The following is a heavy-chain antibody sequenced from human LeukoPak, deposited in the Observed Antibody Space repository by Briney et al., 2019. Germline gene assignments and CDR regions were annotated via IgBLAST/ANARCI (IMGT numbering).Heavy chain of an antibody. J-gene: IGHJ5*02. V-gene: IGHV4-59*01. CDR2: IYYSGST. D-gene: IGHD3-10*01. Sequence: SETLSLTCTVSGGSISSYHWSWIRQPPGKGLEWIGYIYYSGSTNYNPSLKSRVTISVDTSKNQFSLKLSSVTAADTAVYYCARMVRGANARGFDPWGQGILVTVSS. CDR3: ARMVRGANARGFDP. CDR1: GGSISSYH.